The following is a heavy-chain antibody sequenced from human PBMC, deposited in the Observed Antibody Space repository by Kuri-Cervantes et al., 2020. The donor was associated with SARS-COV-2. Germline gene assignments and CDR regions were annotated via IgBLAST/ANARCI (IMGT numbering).Heavy chain of an antibody. J-gene: IGHJ4*02. CDR2: IDPSESDT. CDR1: GYSFTSYW. Sequence: GGSLRLSCKGSGYSFTSYWNSWVLQMPGKGLEWVGRIDPSESDTNYSPSFQAHVTISADKSISTAYLQWNSLKASDTAMYYCARLAKRVRGVIGLDYWGQGTLVTVSS. D-gene: IGHD3-10*01. V-gene: IGHV5-10-1*01. CDR3: ARLAKRVRGVIGLDY.